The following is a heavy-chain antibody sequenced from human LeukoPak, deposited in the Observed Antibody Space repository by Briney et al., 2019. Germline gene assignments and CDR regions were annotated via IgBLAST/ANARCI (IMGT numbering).Heavy chain of an antibody. CDR1: GFTFSSYG. D-gene: IGHD6-19*01. J-gene: IGHJ4*02. Sequence: GGSLRLSCAASGFTFSSYGMHWVRQAPGKGLEWVAVISYDGSNKYYADSVKGRFTISRDNSKNTLYLQMNSLRAENTAVYYCAKVPGYSSGWYYFDYWGQGTLVTVSS. CDR3: AKVPGYSSGWYYFDY. CDR2: ISYDGSNK. V-gene: IGHV3-30*18.